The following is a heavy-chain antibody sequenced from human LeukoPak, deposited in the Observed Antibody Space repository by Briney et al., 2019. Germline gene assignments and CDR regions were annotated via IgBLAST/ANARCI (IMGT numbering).Heavy chain of an antibody. D-gene: IGHD3-9*01. V-gene: IGHV3-21*01. CDR2: ISSSSSYI. J-gene: IGHJ4*02. Sequence: GGSLRLSCAASGFTFSSYSMNWVRQASGKGLEWVSSISSSSSYIYYADSVKGRFTISRDNAKNSLYLQMNSLRAEDTAVYYCARDYYDILTGYPTNFDYWGQGTLVTVSS. CDR1: GFTFSSYS. CDR3: ARDYYDILTGYPTNFDY.